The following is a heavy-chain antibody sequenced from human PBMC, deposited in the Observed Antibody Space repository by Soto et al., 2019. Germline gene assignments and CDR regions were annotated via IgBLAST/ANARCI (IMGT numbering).Heavy chain of an antibody. CDR1: GGSISSSNW. V-gene: IGHV4-4*02. CDR2: IYHSGST. D-gene: IGHD6-13*01. CDR3: ASLIAAAGIRRGWFDP. Sequence: SETLSLTCAVSGGSISSSNWWSWVRQPPGKGLEWIGEIYHSGSTNYNPSLKSRVTISVDKSKNQFSLKLSSVTAADTAVYYCASLIAAAGIRRGWFDPWGQGTLVTVSS. J-gene: IGHJ5*02.